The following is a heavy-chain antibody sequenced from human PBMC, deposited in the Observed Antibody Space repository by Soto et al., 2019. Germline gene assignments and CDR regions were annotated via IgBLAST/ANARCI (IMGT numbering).Heavy chain of an antibody. CDR3: AKRRGAGGHFDY. Sequence: LRLSFAASGFTFSSYAMGWVRQGPGKGLEWVAVVSIGGSTHYADSVRGRFTISRDNSKNTLSLQMNSLTAEDTAVYFCAKRRGAGGHFDYWGQGALVTVSS. CDR2: VSIGGST. V-gene: IGHV3-23*01. CDR1: GFTFSSYA. D-gene: IGHD2-15*01. J-gene: IGHJ4*02.